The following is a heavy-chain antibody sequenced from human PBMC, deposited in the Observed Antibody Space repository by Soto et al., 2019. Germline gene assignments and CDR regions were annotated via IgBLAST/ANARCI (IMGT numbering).Heavy chain of an antibody. V-gene: IGHV3-33*01. D-gene: IGHD3-10*01. J-gene: IGHJ6*02. Sequence: QVQLVESGGGVVQPGRSLRLSCAASGFSFSRYGMHWVRQAPGKGLEWVAVIWFDGSNKYYADSVKGRFTISRDNPKNTLYLQMNRLRAEDTAVYYCTRANYGSGSNYYYGFDVWGQGTTVTVTS. CDR3: TRANYGSGSNYYYGFDV. CDR1: GFSFSRYG. CDR2: IWFDGSNK.